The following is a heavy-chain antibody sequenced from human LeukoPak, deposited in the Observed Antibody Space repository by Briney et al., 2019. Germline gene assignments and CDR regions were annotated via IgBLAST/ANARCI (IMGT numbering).Heavy chain of an antibody. Sequence: GGSLRLSCAASGFNFGDYGMHWVRQAPGKGLEWVAVIWFDGRNKYYADSLEGRFTISRDNSKDTLYLEISSLRDEDTAVYYCARDGPGIAVAGHLFDPWGQGTLVTVSS. J-gene: IGHJ5*02. V-gene: IGHV3-33*01. CDR1: GFNFGDYG. CDR2: IWFDGRNK. D-gene: IGHD6-19*01. CDR3: ARDGPGIAVAGHLFDP.